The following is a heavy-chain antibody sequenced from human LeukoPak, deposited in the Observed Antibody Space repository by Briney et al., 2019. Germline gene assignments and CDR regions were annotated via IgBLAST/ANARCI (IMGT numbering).Heavy chain of an antibody. D-gene: IGHD4-23*01. Sequence: GGSLRLSCAASGFTFGRYAMSWVRQAPGKGLEWVSVITGSGGSTNFADSVKGRFTISRDNSRNTLYLQMNSLRAEDTAVYYCAKSYGGNLNDAFDIWGQGTMVTVSS. CDR2: ITGSGGST. CDR3: AKSYGGNLNDAFDI. V-gene: IGHV3-23*01. J-gene: IGHJ3*02. CDR1: GFTFGRYA.